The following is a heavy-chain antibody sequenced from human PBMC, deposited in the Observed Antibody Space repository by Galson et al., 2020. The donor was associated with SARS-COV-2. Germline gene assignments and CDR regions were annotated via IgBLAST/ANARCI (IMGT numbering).Heavy chain of an antibody. CDR3: ARVLTRYDSSGYYFDY. J-gene: IGHJ4*02. D-gene: IGHD3-22*01. V-gene: IGHV4-30-4*02. Sequence: SDTLSHTCTVSGGYLSSTGYYWHWIRQPRGKGPECIGYIYYSGSTLYNPSLKRLVTISVDQSKNHFSLKLSSVTAADTAVYYCARVLTRYDSSGYYFDYWGQGTLVTVSS. CDR2: IYYSGST. CDR1: GGYLSSTGYY.